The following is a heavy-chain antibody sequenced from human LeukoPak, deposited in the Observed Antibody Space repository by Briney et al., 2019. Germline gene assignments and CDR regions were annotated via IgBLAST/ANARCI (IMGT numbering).Heavy chain of an antibody. CDR1: GFTFSSFS. Sequence: GGSLRLSCAASGFTFSSFSISWVRQAPGKGLEWVSYISSNSNYIYYADSVKGRFTISRDNVKNSLYLQMNSLRAEDTGVYYCARDKEMATSQFEYWGQGTLVSVSS. CDR3: ARDKEMATSQFEY. CDR2: ISSNSNYI. D-gene: IGHD5-24*01. J-gene: IGHJ4*02. V-gene: IGHV3-21*01.